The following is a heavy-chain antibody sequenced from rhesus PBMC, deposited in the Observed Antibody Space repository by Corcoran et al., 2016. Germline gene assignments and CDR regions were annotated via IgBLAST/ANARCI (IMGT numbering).Heavy chain of an antibody. Sequence: GESGAGLVQPGGSLRLSCAASGFTFSNSWMSWVRQAPGKGLEWVARIKRKADGETADYAASVKGRFTISRADSKNTLYLQMNSLKTEDTAVYYCTTDHIDFWSGSTRYFDYWGQGVLVTVSS. CDR1: GFTFSNSW. CDR3: TTDHIDFWSGSTRYFDY. V-gene: IGHV3-30*02. J-gene: IGHJ4*01. CDR2: IKRKADGETA. D-gene: IGHD3-3*01.